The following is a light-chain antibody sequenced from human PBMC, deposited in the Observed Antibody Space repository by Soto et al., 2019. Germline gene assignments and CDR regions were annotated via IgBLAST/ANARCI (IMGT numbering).Light chain of an antibody. CDR1: QSVSSN. V-gene: IGKV3-15*01. Sequence: EIVMTQSPATLSVSPGERATLSCRASQSVSSNLAWYQQKPGQAPRLLIYGASTRATGIPARFSGSGSGTEFTLTINNLQPEDFATYFCQQTFNVPPWTFGQGTKVDVK. J-gene: IGKJ1*01. CDR3: QQTFNVPPWT. CDR2: GAS.